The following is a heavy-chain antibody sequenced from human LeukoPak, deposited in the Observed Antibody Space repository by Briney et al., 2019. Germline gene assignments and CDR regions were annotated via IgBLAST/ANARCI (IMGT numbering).Heavy chain of an antibody. D-gene: IGHD6-19*01. CDR3: ARGLRVAVAGYYFDS. J-gene: IGHJ4*02. Sequence: PSATLSLTCTISGGSIGPFFWTWIRQPAGKGLECIGRVSASWKSYYNPSLKSRLTMSLDESKNQFSLRLNSVTAADTAVYYCARGLRVAVAGYYFDSWGQGILVTVPS. CDR2: VSASWKS. CDR1: GGSIGPFF. V-gene: IGHV4-4*07.